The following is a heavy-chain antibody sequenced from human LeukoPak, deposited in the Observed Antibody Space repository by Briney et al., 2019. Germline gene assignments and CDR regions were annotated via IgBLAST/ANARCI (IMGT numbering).Heavy chain of an antibody. J-gene: IGHJ4*02. V-gene: IGHV3-53*01. CDR1: EFTVSRSY. CDR2: LRSGGTI. Sequence: GGSLRLSCAATEFTVSRSYMTWVRQAPGKGLEWVSVLRSGGTIEYADTVKGRFTISRDISKNTAYLQMNNLRSEDTAVYFCAREGEKADGYNHGLDRWGQGTLVTVSS. D-gene: IGHD5-24*01. CDR3: AREGEKADGYNHGLDR.